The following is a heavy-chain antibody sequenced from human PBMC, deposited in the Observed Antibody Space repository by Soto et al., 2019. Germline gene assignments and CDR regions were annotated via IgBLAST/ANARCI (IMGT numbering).Heavy chain of an antibody. Sequence: EVQLVESGGGLVKPGGSLRLSCAASGFTFSSYSMNWVRQAPGKGLEWVSSISSSSSYIYYADSVKGRFTISRDNAKNSLYLQINSLRAVDTAVYYCAWIVAAGGSGFDYCGQGTLVTVSS. CDR2: ISSSSSYI. D-gene: IGHD6-13*01. CDR1: GFTFSSYS. J-gene: IGHJ4*02. V-gene: IGHV3-21*01. CDR3: AWIVAAGGSGFDY.